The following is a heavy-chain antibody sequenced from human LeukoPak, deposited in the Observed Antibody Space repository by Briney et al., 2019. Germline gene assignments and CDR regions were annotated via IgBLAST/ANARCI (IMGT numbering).Heavy chain of an antibody. D-gene: IGHD6-19*01. CDR1: GFIFA. CDR2: ISGDGGST. V-gene: IGHV3-43*02. Sequence: GGSLRLSCAAPGFIFAIHWVRQAPGKGLEWVSLISGDGGSTFYTDSVRGRFTISRDNTRKSLSLQMSSLRSEDTALYYCARESETSGWYDYWGQGTLVTVSS. CDR3: ARESETSGWYDY. J-gene: IGHJ4*02.